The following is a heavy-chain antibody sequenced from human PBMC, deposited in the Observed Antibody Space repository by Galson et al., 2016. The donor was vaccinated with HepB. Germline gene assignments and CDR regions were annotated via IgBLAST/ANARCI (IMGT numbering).Heavy chain of an antibody. CDR3: ARRENYSHYYLDV. J-gene: IGHJ6*03. Sequence: LSLTCTVSGGSIVGSAFYWVWIRQPPEKGLELVGSISYTGNTYYNPSLQSRLTISVDTSQNQFSLKLTSVTAADTAVYYCARRENYSHYYLDVWGKGATVTVSS. CDR1: GGSIVGSAFY. V-gene: IGHV4-39*01. CDR2: ISYTGNT. D-gene: IGHD1-7*01.